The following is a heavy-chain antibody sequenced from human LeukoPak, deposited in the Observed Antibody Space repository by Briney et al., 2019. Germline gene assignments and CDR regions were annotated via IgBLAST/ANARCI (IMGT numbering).Heavy chain of an antibody. J-gene: IGHJ3*02. D-gene: IGHD3-22*01. CDR3: ARDLRTMIVVVANAFDI. CDR2: ISYDGSNK. CDR1: EFTFSSYA. Sequence: PGGSLRLSCAASEFTFSSYAMHWVRQAPGKGLEWMAVISYDGSNKYYADSVKGRFTISRDNSKNTLYLQMNSLRAEDTAVYYCARDLRTMIVVVANAFDIWGQGTMVTVSS. V-gene: IGHV3-30-3*01.